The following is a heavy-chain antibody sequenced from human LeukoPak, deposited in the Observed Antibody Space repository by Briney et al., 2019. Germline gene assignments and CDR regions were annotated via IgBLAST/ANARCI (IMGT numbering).Heavy chain of an antibody. Sequence: GGSLRLSCVVSGFTFSRFEMNWVRQAPGKGLEWISHISTGTYIAYTDSVKGRFTLSRDNAKNSLYLQMNSLRAEDTAVYYCASSSAGYCSGGSCYRYYYMDVWGKGTTVTVSS. CDR3: ASSSAGYCSGGSCYRYYYMDV. CDR2: ISTGTYI. CDR1: GFTFSRFE. D-gene: IGHD2-15*01. V-gene: IGHV3-21*05. J-gene: IGHJ6*03.